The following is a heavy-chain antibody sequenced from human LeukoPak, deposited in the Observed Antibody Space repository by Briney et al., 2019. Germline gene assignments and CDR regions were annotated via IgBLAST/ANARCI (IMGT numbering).Heavy chain of an antibody. CDR2: IIPIFGTA. CDR3: ARDLFQSTVYYYGSGSYGYFDY. Sequence: GASVKVSRKASGYTFTGYYMHWVRQAPGQGLEWMGGIIPIFGTANYAQKFQGRVTITADESTSTAYMELSSLRSEDTAVYYCARDLFQSTVYYYGSGSYGYFDYWGQGTLVTVSS. V-gene: IGHV1-69*13. D-gene: IGHD3-10*01. J-gene: IGHJ4*02. CDR1: GYTFTGYY.